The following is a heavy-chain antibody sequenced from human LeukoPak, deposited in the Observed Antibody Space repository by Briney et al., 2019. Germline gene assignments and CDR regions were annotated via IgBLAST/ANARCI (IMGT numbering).Heavy chain of an antibody. CDR2: INHSGST. Sequence: SETLSLTCAVYGGSFSGYYWSWIRQPPGKGLEWIGEINHSGSTNYNPSLKSRVTISVDTSKNQFSLKLSSVTAADTAVYYCARVKQWLVRGYNWFDPWGQGTLVTVSS. CDR3: ARVKQWLVRGYNWFDP. D-gene: IGHD6-19*01. J-gene: IGHJ5*02. V-gene: IGHV4-34*01. CDR1: GGSFSGYY.